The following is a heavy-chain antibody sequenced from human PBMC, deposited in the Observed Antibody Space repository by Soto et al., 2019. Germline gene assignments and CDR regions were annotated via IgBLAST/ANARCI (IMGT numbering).Heavy chain of an antibody. CDR2: IYYSGST. CDR1: GGSISSGGYY. D-gene: IGHD3-3*01. Sequence: SETLSLTCTVSGGSISSGGYYWSWIRQHPGKGLEWIGYIYYSGSTYYNPSLKSRVIISRDTSKNQFSLKLSSVTDADTAVYYCAIQYMEGNYYGMDVWGQGTTVTVSS. J-gene: IGHJ6*02. CDR3: AIQYMEGNYYGMDV. V-gene: IGHV4-31*03.